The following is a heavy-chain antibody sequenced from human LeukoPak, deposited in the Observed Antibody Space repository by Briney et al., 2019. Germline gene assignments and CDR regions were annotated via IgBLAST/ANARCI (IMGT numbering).Heavy chain of an antibody. CDR2: ISWNSGSI. J-gene: IGHJ4*02. CDR3: AKGSWDSSGLHCDY. CDR1: GFTFDDYA. D-gene: IGHD3-22*01. V-gene: IGHV3-9*01. Sequence: HPGGSLRLSCAASGFTFDDYAMHWVRQAPGKGLEWVSGISWNSGSIGYADSVKGRFTISRDNAKNSLYLQMNSLRAEDTALYYCAKGSWDSSGLHCDYWGQGTLVTVSS.